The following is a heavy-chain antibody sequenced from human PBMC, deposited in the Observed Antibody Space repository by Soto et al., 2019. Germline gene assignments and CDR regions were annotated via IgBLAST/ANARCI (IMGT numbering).Heavy chain of an antibody. CDR1: GLIFSDYH. V-gene: IGHV3-72*01. CDR2: IRRKANSYTT. CDR3: AMLGGWSGGSNDMDV. Sequence: EVQMVESGGGLVQPGGSLRLSCAASGLIFSDYHMDWVRQAPGKGLEWVGRIRRKANSYTTEYAASVKGRFTIARADSKTSLYLQMNSLKTADTAVYYCAMLGGWSGGSNDMDVWGQGTTVTVSS. J-gene: IGHJ6*02. D-gene: IGHD6-19*01.